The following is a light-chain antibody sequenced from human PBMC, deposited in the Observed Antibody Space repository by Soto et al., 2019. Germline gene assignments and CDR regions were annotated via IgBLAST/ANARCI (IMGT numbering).Light chain of an antibody. J-gene: IGLJ2*01. Sequence: QSALTQPASVSGSPGQSITISCTGTTSDIGGYNYVSWYQQHPGKAPKLIIYAVTNRPSGVSNRFSGSKSGNTASLTISGLQAEDEADYYCSSFTSTNDVVFGGGTKLTVL. CDR3: SSFTSTNDVV. CDR2: AVT. V-gene: IGLV2-14*01. CDR1: TSDIGGYNY.